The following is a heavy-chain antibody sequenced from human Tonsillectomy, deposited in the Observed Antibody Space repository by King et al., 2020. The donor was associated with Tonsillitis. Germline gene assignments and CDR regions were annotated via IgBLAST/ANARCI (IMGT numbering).Heavy chain of an antibody. Sequence: QLQESGPGLVKPSETLSLTCTVSGGSISSSSYYWGWIRQPPGKGLEWIGGIYYSGSTYYNPSLKSRVTISVDTSKNQFSLKLSSVTAADTAVYYCARRGSRDWFDPWGQGTLVTVSS. CDR3: ARRGSRDWFDP. CDR1: GGSISSSSYY. J-gene: IGHJ5*02. CDR2: IYYSGST. D-gene: IGHD3-10*01. V-gene: IGHV4-39*07.